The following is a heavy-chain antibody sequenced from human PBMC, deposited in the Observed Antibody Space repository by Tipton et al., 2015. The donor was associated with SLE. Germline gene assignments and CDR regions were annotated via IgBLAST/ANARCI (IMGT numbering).Heavy chain of an antibody. D-gene: IGHD6-19*01. J-gene: IGHJ4*02. CDR3: AKDLLAVAGDFDY. V-gene: IGHV3-9*01. CDR2: ISWNSDYI. Sequence: SLRLSCAASGFNFDDYAMHWVRQAPGKGLEWVSGISWNSDYIGYADSVKGRFTISRDNAKNSLYLQMNSLRPEDTALYYCAKDLLAVAGDFDYWGQGTLVTVSS. CDR1: GFNFDDYA.